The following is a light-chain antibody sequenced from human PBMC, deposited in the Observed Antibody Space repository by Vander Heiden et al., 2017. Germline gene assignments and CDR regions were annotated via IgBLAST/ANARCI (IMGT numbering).Light chain of an antibody. V-gene: IGKV2-28*01. J-gene: IGKJ5*01. CDR2: LGS. Sequence: VMTEPPLSLPVTPGEPASISCRSSQSLLHSNGYNYLDWYLQKPGQSPQLLIYLGSNRASGVPDRFRGSGSGTDFTLKISRVEAEDVGVYYCRQALQTPRTFGQGTQLEIK. CDR3: RQALQTPRT. CDR1: QSLLHSNGYNY.